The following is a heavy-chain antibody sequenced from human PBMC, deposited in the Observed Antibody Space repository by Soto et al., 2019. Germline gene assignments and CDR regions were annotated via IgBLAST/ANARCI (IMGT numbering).Heavy chain of an antibody. Sequence: SETLSLTCTVSGGSISSYYWSWIRQTPGKGLQYIGYIYYSGSANYNPSLKSRVTISDDTSTNQIFLTLTSVTAADTAVYYCVRCWWERDGYVMDVWGQGSTVPVSS. CDR2: IYYSGSA. D-gene: IGHD1-26*01. V-gene: IGHV4-59*08. CDR3: VRCWWERDGYVMDV. J-gene: IGHJ6*02. CDR1: GGSISSYY.